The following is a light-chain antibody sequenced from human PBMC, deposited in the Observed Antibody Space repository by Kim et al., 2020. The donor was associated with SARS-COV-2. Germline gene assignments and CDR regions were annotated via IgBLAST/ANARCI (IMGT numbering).Light chain of an antibody. J-gene: IGKJ2*03. CDR3: QQYNSYSYS. Sequence: CVGDRVTITGRRSQSISSLLAWYQQKPGKAPKLLIYKASSLESGVPSRFSGSGSGTEFTLTISSLQPDDFATYYFQQYNSYSYSFGQGTKLEI. CDR2: KAS. CDR1: QSISSL. V-gene: IGKV1-5*03.